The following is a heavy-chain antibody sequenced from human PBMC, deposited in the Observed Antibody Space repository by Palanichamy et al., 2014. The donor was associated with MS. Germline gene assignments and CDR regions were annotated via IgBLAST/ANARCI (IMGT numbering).Heavy chain of an antibody. CDR2: IYWDDDK. CDR3: ARSLIAAPVRGAMDV. Sequence: QITLKESGPTLVKPTQTLTLTCTFSGFSLSLSGVGVGWIRQPPGKALEWLAVIYWDDDKSYSPSLKSRLTITKDTSENQVVLTMTNMDPVDTATYYCARSLIAAPVRGAMDVWGRGTTVTVSS. D-gene: IGHD6-25*01. J-gene: IGHJ6*02. CDR1: GFSLSLSGVG. V-gene: IGHV2-5*02.